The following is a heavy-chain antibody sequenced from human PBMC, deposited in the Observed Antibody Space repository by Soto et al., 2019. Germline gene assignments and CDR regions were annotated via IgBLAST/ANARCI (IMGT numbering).Heavy chain of an antibody. CDR1: GGSISSGGYY. Sequence: PSETLSLTCTVSGGSISSGGYYWSWIRQHPGKGLEWIGYIYYSGSTYYNPSLKSRVTISVDTSKNQFSLKLSSVTAADTAVYYCAANYGDYGSLLGYGVYWGQGTLVTVSS. D-gene: IGHD4-17*01. CDR2: IYYSGST. CDR3: AANYGDYGSLLGYGVY. V-gene: IGHV4-31*03. J-gene: IGHJ4*02.